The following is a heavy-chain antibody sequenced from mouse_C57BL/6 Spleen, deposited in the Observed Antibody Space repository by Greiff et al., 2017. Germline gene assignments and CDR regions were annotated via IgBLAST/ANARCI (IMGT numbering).Heavy chain of an antibody. Sequence: EVQLQQSGPELVKPGASVKISCKASGYSFTDYNMNWVKQSNGKSLEWIGVINPNYGTTSYNQKFKGKATLTVDQSSSTAYMQLNSLTSEDSAVYYCAKFYYYGSRYYAMDYWGQGTSVTVSS. D-gene: IGHD1-1*01. CDR2: INPNYGTT. V-gene: IGHV1-39*01. J-gene: IGHJ4*01. CDR1: GYSFTDYN. CDR3: AKFYYYGSRYYAMDY.